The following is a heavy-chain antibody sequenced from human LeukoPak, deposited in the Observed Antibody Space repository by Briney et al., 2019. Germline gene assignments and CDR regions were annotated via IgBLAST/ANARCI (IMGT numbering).Heavy chain of an antibody. J-gene: IGHJ4*02. CDR2: ISGSPDNT. CDR3: ARLVGVSPLDY. D-gene: IGHD3-16*01. CDR1: GFTFRSYA. Sequence: GGSLRLPCVVSGFTFRSYAMYWVRQAPGKGLEWVSEISGSPDNTYYADSVKGRFATSRDDSRNTLYLQMNSLRAEDTAVYYCARLVGVSPLDYWGQGTPVTVSS. V-gene: IGHV3-23*01.